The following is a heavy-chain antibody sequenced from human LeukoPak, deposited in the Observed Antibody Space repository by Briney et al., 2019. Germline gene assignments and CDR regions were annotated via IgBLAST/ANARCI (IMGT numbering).Heavy chain of an antibody. CDR3: ARLGDMVRGAFDI. J-gene: IGHJ3*02. CDR1: GYTFTDYY. Sequence: ASVKVSCKASGYTFTDYYIHWVRQAPGQGLEWMGWINPNSGGTNYAQKFQGRVTMTRDTSISTAYMELSSLRSDDTAVYYCARLGDMVRGAFDIWGQGTVVTVSS. V-gene: IGHV1-2*02. D-gene: IGHD3-10*01. CDR2: INPNSGGT.